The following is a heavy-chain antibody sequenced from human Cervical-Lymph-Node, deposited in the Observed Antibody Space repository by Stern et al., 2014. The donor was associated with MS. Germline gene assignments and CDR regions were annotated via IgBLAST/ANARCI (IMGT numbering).Heavy chain of an antibody. J-gene: IGHJ4*02. CDR3: AANDYSKFRLYFFVK. Sequence: QMQLVQSGAEVKRPGASVKISCKTSGYSFSTYYMHWVRQAPGQGPEWMGLINAKDGATSHAQKFQGRVTMTRDTSRATVYMALSGLRSEDTAVYYCAANDYSKFRLYFFVKWGQGTLVTVSS. D-gene: IGHD4-11*01. CDR1: GYSFSTYY. V-gene: IGHV1-46*01. CDR2: INAKDGAT.